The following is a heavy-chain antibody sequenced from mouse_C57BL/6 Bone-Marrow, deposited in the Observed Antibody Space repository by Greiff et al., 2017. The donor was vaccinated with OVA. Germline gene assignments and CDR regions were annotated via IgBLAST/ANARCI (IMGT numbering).Heavy chain of an antibody. CDR3: ARYSTYGWYFAV. CDR2: IDPANGNT. J-gene: IGHJ1*03. D-gene: IGHD2-5*01. V-gene: IGHV14-3*01. Sequence: LQESVAELVRPGASVKLSCTASGFNIKNTYMHWVKQRPEQGLEWIGRIDPANGNTKYAPKFQGKATITADTSSNTAYLHLTSLTSEDTAIYYCARYSTYGWYFAVWGTGTTVTVSS. CDR1: GFNIKNTY.